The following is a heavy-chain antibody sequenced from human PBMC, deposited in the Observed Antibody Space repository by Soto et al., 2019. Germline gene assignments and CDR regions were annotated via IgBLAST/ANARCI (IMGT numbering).Heavy chain of an antibody. CDR1: GFKFPDYH. CDR3: ACVAPTIFGAQFHQNLVDV. Sequence: QVQLVQSGGGLVEPGGSLRLSCAASGFKFPDYHMTWIRQAQGKGLEWISYISSSGTYTTYTDSVKGRFTVSRDNAKSSLYLLMNSLTGEDTALYYCACVAPTIFGAQFHQNLVDVWGQGNTVTVAS. J-gene: IGHJ6*02. D-gene: IGHD3-3*01. CDR2: ISSSGTYT. V-gene: IGHV3-11*06.